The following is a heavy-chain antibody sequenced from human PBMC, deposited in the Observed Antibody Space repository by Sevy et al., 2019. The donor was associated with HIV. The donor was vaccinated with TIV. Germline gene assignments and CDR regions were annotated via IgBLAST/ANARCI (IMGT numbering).Heavy chain of an antibody. CDR1: GYTFTDYY. Sequence: ASVKVSCKASGYTFTDYYIHWVRQAPGQGLEWMGRSYPNSGGTDYAQKFQGRVTMTRDTSISTAYMELTSLRSDDTALYYCAAFWSGYYDWFDPWGQGTLVTVSS. CDR3: AAFWSGYYDWFDP. D-gene: IGHD3-3*01. V-gene: IGHV1-2*06. J-gene: IGHJ5*02. CDR2: SYPNSGGT.